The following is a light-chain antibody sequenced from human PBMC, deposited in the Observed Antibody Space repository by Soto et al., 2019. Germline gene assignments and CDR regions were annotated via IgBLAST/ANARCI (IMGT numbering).Light chain of an antibody. CDR1: QSISSW. J-gene: IGKJ1*01. CDR3: QQQWT. CDR2: KAS. V-gene: IGKV1-5*03. Sequence: DIQMTQSPSTLSASVGDRVSITCRASQSISSWLAWYQQKPGKAPTLLIYKASSLERGVPSRFSGSGSGTEFTHSISSLQPDDVATYYCQQQWTFGQGTKVEIK.